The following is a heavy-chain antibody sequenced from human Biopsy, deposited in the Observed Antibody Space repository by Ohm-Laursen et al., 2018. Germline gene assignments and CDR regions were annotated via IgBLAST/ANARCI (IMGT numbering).Heavy chain of an antibody. CDR2: NIPILGTG. CDR1: GGTFSNYC. CDR3: ATKLTGYFHH. V-gene: IGHV1-69*06. D-gene: IGHD3-9*01. Sequence: GASVKVSCKAPGGTFSNYCVNWVRQAPGQGLEWLGGNIPILGTGNYAQKFQDRVAVAADTSTSTATMELRSLRSDDTAVYYCATKLTGYFHHWGQGTLVIVSS. J-gene: IGHJ1*01.